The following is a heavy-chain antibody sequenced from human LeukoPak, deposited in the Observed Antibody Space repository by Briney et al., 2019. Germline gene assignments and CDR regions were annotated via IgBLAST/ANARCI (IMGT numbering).Heavy chain of an antibody. CDR2: IQQDGSEK. D-gene: IGHD5-18*01. CDR1: GFTFGSYW. V-gene: IGHV3-7*01. CDR3: ARGRIQLWD. J-gene: IGHJ4*02. Sequence: PGGSLRLSCAASGFTFGSYWMSWVRQAPGKGLEWVANIQQDGSEKYYVDSVKGRFTISRDNAKNSLFLQMNSLRAEDTAVYYCARGRIQLWDWGQGTLVTVSS.